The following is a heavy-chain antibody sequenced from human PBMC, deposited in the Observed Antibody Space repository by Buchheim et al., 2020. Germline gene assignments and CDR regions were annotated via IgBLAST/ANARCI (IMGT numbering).Heavy chain of an antibody. V-gene: IGHV3-7*01. CDR3: ARERDSSGYYSDY. CDR1: GFTFSSYW. Sequence: EVQLVESGGGLVQPGGSLRLSCSASGFTFSSYWMSWVRQAPGKWLEWVANIKEDGSEKYYVVSVKGRFTISLDNAKNSLYLKMNSLRAEDTAVYYCARERDSSGYYSDYWGQGTL. CDR2: IKEDGSEK. D-gene: IGHD3-22*01. J-gene: IGHJ4*02.